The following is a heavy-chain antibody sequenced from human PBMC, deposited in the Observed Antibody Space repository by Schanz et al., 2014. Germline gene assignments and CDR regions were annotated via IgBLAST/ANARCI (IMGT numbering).Heavy chain of an antibody. CDR2: ISGSGGST. CDR1: GFIFSNYG. CDR3: AKYRGYYRVSGSYRELEY. V-gene: IGHV3-23*04. Sequence: EVQLVQSGGGLVQPGGSLRLSCAASGFIFSNYGMHWVRQAPGKGLEWVSAISGSGGSTYYADSVKGRFSISRDNAKNTLYLQMNSLRPEDTAVYYCAKYRGYYRVSGSYRELEYWGQGTLVTVSS. J-gene: IGHJ4*02. D-gene: IGHD3-10*01.